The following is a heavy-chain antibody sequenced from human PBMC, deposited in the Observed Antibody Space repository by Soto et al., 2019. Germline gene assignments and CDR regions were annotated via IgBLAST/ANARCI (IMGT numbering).Heavy chain of an antibody. Sequence: QVQLVESGGGVVQPGRSLRLSCAASGSTFSSYGMHWVRQAPGKGLEWVAVISYDGSNKYYADSVKGRFTISRDNSKNTLYLQMNSLRAEDTAVYYCAKDLGIFGVVKFFDYWGQGTLVTVSS. CDR3: AKDLGIFGVVKFFDY. V-gene: IGHV3-30*18. CDR1: GSTFSSYG. D-gene: IGHD3-3*01. J-gene: IGHJ4*02. CDR2: ISYDGSNK.